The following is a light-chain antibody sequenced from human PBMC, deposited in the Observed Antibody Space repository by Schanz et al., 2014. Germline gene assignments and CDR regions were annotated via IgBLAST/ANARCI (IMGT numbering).Light chain of an antibody. J-gene: IGLJ3*02. V-gene: IGLV2-14*01. CDR3: TSYTSSSIPWV. Sequence: QSALTQPASVSGSPGQSITISCTGTSSDVGGYNYVSWYQQHPGKAPKLMIYDVSKRPSGVPDRFSGSKSGNTASLTISGLQAEDEADYYCTSYTSSSIPWVFGGGTKLTVL. CDR2: DVS. CDR1: SSDVGGYNY.